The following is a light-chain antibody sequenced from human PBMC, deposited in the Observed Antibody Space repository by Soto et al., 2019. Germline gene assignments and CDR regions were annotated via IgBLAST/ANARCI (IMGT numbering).Light chain of an antibody. J-gene: IGKJ4*01. Sequence: DIQMTQSPSFVSASVGDRVTITCRASQDISSWLAWYQQKPGRAPKLLIYAASNLQSGVPSRFSGSGSGTDFTLTIRSLPPEDFATYYCQQANSFPLTFGGGTKVEIK. V-gene: IGKV1-12*01. CDR1: QDISSW. CDR2: AAS. CDR3: QQANSFPLT.